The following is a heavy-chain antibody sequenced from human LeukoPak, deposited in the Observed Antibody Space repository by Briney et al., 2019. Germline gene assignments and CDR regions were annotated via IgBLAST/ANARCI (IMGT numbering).Heavy chain of an antibody. J-gene: IGHJ4*02. CDR1: GVSISSSNW. D-gene: IGHD6-19*01. CDR2: IYHSGST. Sequence: SGTLSLTCAVSGVSISSSNWWSWVRQPPGKGLEWIGEIYHSGSTNYNPSLKSRVTISVDKSKNQFSLKLSSVTAADTAVYYCARNPFRAVAGLSDRRSLDYWGQGTLVTVSS. CDR3: ARNPFRAVAGLSDRRSLDY. V-gene: IGHV4-4*02.